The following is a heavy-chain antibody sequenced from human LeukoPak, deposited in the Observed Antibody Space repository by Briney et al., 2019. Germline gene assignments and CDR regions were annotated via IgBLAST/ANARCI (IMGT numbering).Heavy chain of an antibody. D-gene: IGHD3-22*01. Sequence: GGSLRLSCAASGFTFTSYGISWVRQAPGQGLEWMGWISAYNGNTNYAQKLQGRVTMTTDTSTSTAYMELRSLRSDDTAVYYCARGDYYDSSGYYPIASDYWGQGTLVTVSS. V-gene: IGHV1-18*01. J-gene: IGHJ4*02. CDR3: ARGDYYDSSGYYPIASDY. CDR2: ISAYNGNT. CDR1: GFTFTSYG.